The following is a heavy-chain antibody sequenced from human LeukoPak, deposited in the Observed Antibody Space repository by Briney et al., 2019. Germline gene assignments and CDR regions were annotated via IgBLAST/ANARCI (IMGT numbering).Heavy chain of an antibody. D-gene: IGHD5-12*01. Sequence: PSETLSLTCAVSGDSISSSHWWSWVRQPPGKGLEWIGEIYHSGSTNYNPSLKSRVTILVDKSRNQFSLKLTTVTAADTAVYYCARGYSSTGYYFDYWGQGTLVTVSS. CDR1: GDSISSSHW. CDR2: IYHSGST. CDR3: ARGYSSTGYYFDY. J-gene: IGHJ4*02. V-gene: IGHV4-4*02.